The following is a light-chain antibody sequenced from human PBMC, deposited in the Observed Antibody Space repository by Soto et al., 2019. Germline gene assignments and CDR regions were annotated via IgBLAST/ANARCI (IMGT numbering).Light chain of an antibody. V-gene: IGLV2-14*01. CDR2: DVS. J-gene: IGLJ1*01. CDR3: SSYTSGGTQV. Sequence: QSALTQPASVSGSPGQSITISCTGTSSDVGRYKDVSWYQQHPDKAPKLMIYDVSNRPSGVSNRFSGSKSGNTASLTISGLQAEDEADYYGSSYTSGGTQVFGTGTKVTVL. CDR1: SSDVGRYKD.